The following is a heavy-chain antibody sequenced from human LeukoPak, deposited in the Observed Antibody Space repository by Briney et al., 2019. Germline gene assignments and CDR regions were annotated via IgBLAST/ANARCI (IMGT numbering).Heavy chain of an antibody. J-gene: IGHJ3*02. V-gene: IGHV1-2*02. CDR3: ARPIRGSYVEDAFDM. Sequence: ASVKVSCKASGYTFTGYYMHWVRQAPGRGLEWMGWINPSSGGTKYVQKFQGRVTMTRDTSISTGYMELSRLRSDDTAVYYCARPIRGSYVEDAFDMWGQGTMVTVSA. D-gene: IGHD1-26*01. CDR1: GYTFTGYY. CDR2: INPSSGGT.